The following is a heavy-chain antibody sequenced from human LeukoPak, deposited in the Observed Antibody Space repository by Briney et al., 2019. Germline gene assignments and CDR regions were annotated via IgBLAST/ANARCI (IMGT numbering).Heavy chain of an antibody. Sequence: AETLSVTCTVSGGSISSYYWSWIRQPAGKGLEWIGRIYTTGSTNYNPSLKSRVTISVDKSKNQFSLKLSSVTAADTAVYYCARGSVVVTAIKRAHHWFDPWGQGAQVAVSS. D-gene: IGHD2-21*02. V-gene: IGHV4-4*07. CDR1: GGSISSYY. J-gene: IGHJ5*02. CDR2: IYTTGST. CDR3: ARGSVVVTAIKRAHHWFDP.